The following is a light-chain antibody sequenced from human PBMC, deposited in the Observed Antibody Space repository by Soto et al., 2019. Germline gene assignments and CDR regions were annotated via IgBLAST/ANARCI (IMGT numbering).Light chain of an antibody. J-gene: IGKJ4*01. V-gene: IGKV3-20*01. CDR2: GAS. CDR3: QQYNSWPLT. Sequence: EIVLPQSPGTLSLSPGERATLSCRASQSVSNNYLAWYQQKPGQAPRLLIYGASNRATGIPDRFSGSGSGTDFTLTISSLQSEDFAVYYCQQYNSWPLTFGGGTKVDIK. CDR1: QSVSNNY.